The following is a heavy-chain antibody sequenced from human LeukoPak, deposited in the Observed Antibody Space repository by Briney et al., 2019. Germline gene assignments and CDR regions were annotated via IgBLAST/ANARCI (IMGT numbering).Heavy chain of an antibody. CDR2: LRNDESEV. J-gene: IGHJ4*02. Sequence: GGSLRLSCAASGFIFRNYGMHWVRQAPGKGLKWVAFLRNDESEVFYADSVKGRFTISRDNSKNTLYLQMSSLRHEDTAVYYCVKDTGRGDFWGQGTQVTVSS. V-gene: IGHV3-30*02. CDR3: VKDTGRGDF. CDR1: GFIFRNYG. D-gene: IGHD1-14*01.